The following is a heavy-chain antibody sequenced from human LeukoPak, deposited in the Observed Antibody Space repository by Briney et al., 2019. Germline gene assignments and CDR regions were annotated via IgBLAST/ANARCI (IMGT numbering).Heavy chain of an antibody. CDR3: ARRGGSYSHSDF. D-gene: IGHD1-26*01. J-gene: IGHJ4*02. CDR1: GYTFSSYG. V-gene: IGHV1-18*01. CDR2: VSPFNGNT. Sequence: GASVKVSCKASGYTFSSYGIIWVRQAPGQGLQWMGWVSPFNGNTAYAPKLQGRVTMTTDTSTTTAYMELRSLTSDDPAVYYCARRGGSYSHSDFWGQGTLVTVSS.